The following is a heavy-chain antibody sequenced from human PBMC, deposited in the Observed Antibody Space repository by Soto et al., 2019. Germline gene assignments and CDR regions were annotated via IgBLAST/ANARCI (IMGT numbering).Heavy chain of an antibody. CDR1: GFTFSSYA. Sequence: EVQLLESGGGLVQPGGSLRLSCAASGFTFSSYAMSWVRQAPGKGLEWVSAISGSGGSTYYADSVKGRFNISRDNSKNTLYLEMNSLSAEDTAVYYCAKDLEAVAGNLDYWGQGTLVTVSS. CDR2: ISGSGGST. J-gene: IGHJ4*02. V-gene: IGHV3-23*01. CDR3: AKDLEAVAGNLDY. D-gene: IGHD6-19*01.